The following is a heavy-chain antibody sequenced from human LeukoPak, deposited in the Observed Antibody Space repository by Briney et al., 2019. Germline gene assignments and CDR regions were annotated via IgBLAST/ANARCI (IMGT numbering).Heavy chain of an antibody. CDR1: GGSISGSS. CDR3: TKFVTVTVPNWIDP. CDR2: IYYTGAA. D-gene: IGHD4-17*01. Sequence: SETLSLTCTVSGGSISGSSWSWIRQSPGEGLEFIGYIYYTGAASYNPSLNSRVSMSVDMSKNQFSLKLNSVTAADTAVYYCTKFVTVTVPNWIDPWGQGILVTVSS. J-gene: IGHJ5*02. V-gene: IGHV4-59*01.